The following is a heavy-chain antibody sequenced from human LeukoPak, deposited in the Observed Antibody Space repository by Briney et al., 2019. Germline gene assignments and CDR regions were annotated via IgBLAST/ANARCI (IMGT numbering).Heavy chain of an antibody. CDR3: XXXXXXXXXXXPRGIPNYFDY. CDR1: GFTFSSYA. D-gene: IGHD2-21*01. V-gene: IGHV3-23*01. J-gene: IGHJ4*02. CDR2: ISGSGGST. Sequence: GGSLRLSCAASGFTFSSYAMSWVRQAPGKGLEWVSAISGSGGSTYYADSVKGRFTISRDNSKNTLYLQMNSLRAEDTAVYYXXXXXXXXXXXXPRGIPNYFDYWGQGTLVTVSS.